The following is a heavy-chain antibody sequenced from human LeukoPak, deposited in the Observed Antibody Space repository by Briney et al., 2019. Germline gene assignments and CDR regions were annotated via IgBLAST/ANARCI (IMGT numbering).Heavy chain of an antibody. V-gene: IGHV3-74*01. J-gene: IGHJ4*02. CDR1: GFTYSRYW. CDR3: ASQADSAYGDYN. CDR2: IKGDESYT. Sequence: GGSLRLSCAASGFTYSRYWMHWVRQLPGKGLVWVARIKGDESYTFYADSVKGRFTISRDNAKNTLYLQMNSLRAEDTAVYYCASQADSAYGDYNWGQGTLVTVSS. D-gene: IGHD4-17*01.